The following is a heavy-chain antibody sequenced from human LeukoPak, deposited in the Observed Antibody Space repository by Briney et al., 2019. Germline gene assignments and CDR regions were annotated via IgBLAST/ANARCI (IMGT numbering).Heavy chain of an antibody. J-gene: IGHJ4*02. Sequence: GRSLRLSCAASGFIFSTYSMNWVRQAPGKGLEWVSSISTSSSYIYYADSVKGRFTISRDNAKDSLYLQMNSLRAEDTAVYYCARESGSYDYWGQGTLVTVSS. CDR1: GFIFSTYS. CDR2: ISTSSSYI. D-gene: IGHD1-26*01. V-gene: IGHV3-21*01. CDR3: ARESGSYDY.